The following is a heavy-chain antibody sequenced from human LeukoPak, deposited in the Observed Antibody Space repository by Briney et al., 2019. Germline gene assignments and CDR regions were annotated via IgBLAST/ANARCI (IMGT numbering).Heavy chain of an antibody. CDR1: GYTFTGYY. CDR2: INPNSGGT. V-gene: IGHV1-2*03. D-gene: IGHD6-19*01. CDR3: ARSIAVAGTVADY. J-gene: IGHJ4*02. Sequence: VASVKVSCKASGYTFTGYYMHWVQQAPGQGLEWMGWINPNSGGTNYAQKFQGRVTMTRDTSISTAYMELSRLRPDDTAVYYCARSIAVAGTVADYWGQGTLVTVSS.